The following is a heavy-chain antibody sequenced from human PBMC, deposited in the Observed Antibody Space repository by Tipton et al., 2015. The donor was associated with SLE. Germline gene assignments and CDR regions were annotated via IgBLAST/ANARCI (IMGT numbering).Heavy chain of an antibody. CDR1: GGSISSSSYY. CDR2: IYYSGST. V-gene: IGHV4-39*07. Sequence: TLSLTCTVSGGSISSSSYYWGWVRQPPGKGLEWIGSIYYSGSTYYNPSLKSRVTISVDTSKNQFSLQLNSVTPEDTAVYYCARRSSSWSFDYWGQGTLVTVSS. J-gene: IGHJ4*02. CDR3: ARRSSSWSFDY. D-gene: IGHD6-13*01.